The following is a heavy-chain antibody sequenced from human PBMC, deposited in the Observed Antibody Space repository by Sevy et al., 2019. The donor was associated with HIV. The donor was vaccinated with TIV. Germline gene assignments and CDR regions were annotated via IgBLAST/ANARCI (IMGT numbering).Heavy chain of an antibody. D-gene: IGHD3-10*01. CDR2: ISHDGRNNK. CDR1: GFTFSEFG. Sequence: GGSLRLSCAASGFTFSEFGMHWVRQAPGKGLEWVAVISHDGRNNKYNADSVKDRFTISRDKSKNTLFLQMNSLRAEDTAVYYCAIKITMIRGDQGPFDYWGQGTLVTVSS. V-gene: IGHV3-30*04. CDR3: AIKITMIRGDQGPFDY. J-gene: IGHJ4*02.